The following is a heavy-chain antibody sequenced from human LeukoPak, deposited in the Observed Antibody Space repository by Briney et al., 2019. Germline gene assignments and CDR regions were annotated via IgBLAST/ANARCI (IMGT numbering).Heavy chain of an antibody. D-gene: IGHD2-2*01. Sequence: SETLSLTCAVYGGSFSGYYWSWIRQPPGKGLEWIGEINHTGSTNYNPSLKSRVTISVDTSKNQFSLKLSSVTAADTAMYYCARAEAGYCSSTSCYGFRWFDPWGQGTLVTVSS. CDR2: INHTGST. CDR3: ARAEAGYCSSTSCYGFRWFDP. V-gene: IGHV4-34*01. CDR1: GGSFSGYY. J-gene: IGHJ5*02.